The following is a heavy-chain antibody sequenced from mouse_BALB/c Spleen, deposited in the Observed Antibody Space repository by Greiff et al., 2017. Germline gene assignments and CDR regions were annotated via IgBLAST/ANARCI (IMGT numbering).Heavy chain of an antibody. V-gene: IGHV5-4*02. Sequence: EVQLVESGGGLVKPGGSLKLSCAASGFTFSDYYMYWVRQTPEKRLEWVATISDGGSYTYYPDSVKGRFTISRDNAKNNLYLQMSSLKSEDTAMYYCARARTSYYAMDYWGQGTSVTVSS. CDR3: ARARTSYYAMDY. D-gene: IGHD5-1*01. CDR2: ISDGGSYT. J-gene: IGHJ4*01. CDR1: GFTFSDYY.